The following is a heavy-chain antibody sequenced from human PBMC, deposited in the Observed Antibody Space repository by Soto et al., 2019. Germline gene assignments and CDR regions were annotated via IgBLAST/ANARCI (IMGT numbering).Heavy chain of an antibody. J-gene: IGHJ6*02. CDR2: IYYSGST. CDR1: GGSISSGGYY. D-gene: IGHD3-10*01. Sequence: PSETLSLTCTVSGGSISSGGYYWSWIRQHPGKGLEWIGYIYYSGSTYYNPSLKSRVTISVDTSKNQFSLKLSSVTAADTAVYYCARDSKSYYGSGSYWPTAYYYYGMDVWGQGTTVTVSS. CDR3: ARDSKSYYGSGSYWPTAYYYYGMDV. V-gene: IGHV4-31*03.